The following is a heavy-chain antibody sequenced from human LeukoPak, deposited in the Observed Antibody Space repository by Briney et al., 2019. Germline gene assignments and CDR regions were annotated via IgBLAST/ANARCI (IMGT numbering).Heavy chain of an antibody. V-gene: IGHV3-48*02. CDR3: ARARYYYDSSGYYFDY. J-gene: IGHJ4*02. CDR2: ISSSSSTI. D-gene: IGHD3-22*01. CDR1: GFTFRSYS. Sequence: GGSLRLSCAASGFTFRSYSMNWVRQAPGKGLEWVSYISSSSSTIYYADSVKGRFTISRDNAKNSLYVQVNSLRDEDTAVYFCARARYYYDSSGYYFDYWGQGTLVTVSS.